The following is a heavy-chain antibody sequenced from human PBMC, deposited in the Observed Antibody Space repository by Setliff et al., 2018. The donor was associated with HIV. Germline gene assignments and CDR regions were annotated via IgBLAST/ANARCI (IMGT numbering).Heavy chain of an antibody. CDR3: AREKYKFGYQVYFLDS. Sequence: PSETLSLTCTVSDGSVSSIGYYWSWLRQHPGKGLEWIGSIYYSGSTNYNPSLKSRLTISLDTSNTQFSLKLSSVTAADTAVYFCAREKYKFGYQVYFLDSWGQGTLVTVSS. J-gene: IGHJ4*02. CDR2: IYYSGST. CDR1: DGSVSSIGYY. D-gene: IGHD5-12*01. V-gene: IGHV4-31*03.